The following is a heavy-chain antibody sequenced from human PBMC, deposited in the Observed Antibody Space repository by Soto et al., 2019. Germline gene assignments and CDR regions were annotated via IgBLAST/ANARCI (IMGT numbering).Heavy chain of an antibody. Sequence: QVQLVESGGGVVQPGRSLRLSCAASGFTFSSYAMHWVRQAPGKGLEWVAVISYDGSNKDYADSVKGRFTISIDNSKNTLYLQMNSLRSEDTAVYYCARTYSSSSDDAFDIWGQGTMVTVSS. CDR1: GFTFSSYA. V-gene: IGHV3-30-3*01. CDR3: ARTYSSSSDDAFDI. D-gene: IGHD6-6*01. J-gene: IGHJ3*02. CDR2: ISYDGSNK.